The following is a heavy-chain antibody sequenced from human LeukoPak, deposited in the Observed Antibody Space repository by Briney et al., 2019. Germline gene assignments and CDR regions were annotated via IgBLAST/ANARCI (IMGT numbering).Heavy chain of an antibody. J-gene: IGHJ6*03. CDR2: IYYSGST. V-gene: IGHV4-59*01. CDR3: ARSNLGYCSGGSCHYYYYYYMDV. Sequence: SETLSLTCTVSGGSISSYYWSWIRQPPGKGLGWIGYIYYSGSTNYNPSLKSRVTISVDTSKNQFSLKLSSVTAADTAVYYCARSNLGYCSGGSCHYYYYYYMDVWGKRTTVTVSS. D-gene: IGHD2-15*01. CDR1: GGSISSYY.